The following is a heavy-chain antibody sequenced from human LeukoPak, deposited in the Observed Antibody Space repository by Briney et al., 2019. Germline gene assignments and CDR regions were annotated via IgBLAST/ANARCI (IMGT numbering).Heavy chain of an antibody. CDR2: INSNSGAT. CDR1: GYTFTGYY. V-gene: IGHV1-2*02. D-gene: IGHD5-12*01. Sequence: GASVKVSCKASGYTFTGYYIHWVRQAPGQGLEWMGWINSNSGATNYAQKFQGRVAMTRDTSISTAYMELTRLASDDTAVYYCARDGSLAYWGQGTLVTVSP. J-gene: IGHJ4*02. CDR3: ARDGSLAY.